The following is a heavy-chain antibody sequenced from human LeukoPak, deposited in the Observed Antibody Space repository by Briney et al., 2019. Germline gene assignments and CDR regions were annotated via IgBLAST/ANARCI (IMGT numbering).Heavy chain of an antibody. D-gene: IGHD5-18*01. V-gene: IGHV3-23*01. CDR3: VRDGGYSYGEYYYYYGMDV. CDR1: GFTVSSNY. Sequence: PGGSLRLSCAASGFTVSSNYMSWVRQAPGKGLEWVSAISGSGGSTYYADSVKGRFTISRDNSKNTLYLQMNSLRDEDTAVYYCVRDGGYSYGEYYYYYGMDVWGQGTTVTVSS. CDR2: ISGSGGST. J-gene: IGHJ6*02.